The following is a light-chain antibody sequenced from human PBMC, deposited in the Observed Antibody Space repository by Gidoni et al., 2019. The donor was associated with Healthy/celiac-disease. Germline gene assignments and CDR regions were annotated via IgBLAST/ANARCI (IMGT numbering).Light chain of an antibody. CDR3: QQTYSSPST. CDR2: AAS. J-gene: IGKJ5*01. CDR1: QSISRY. Sequence: DIQITQSPSSLSASVGDRVTLTCRASQSISRYLNWYQQKPGKAPKLLIFAASSLQTGVPSRFSGSGSGTDFTLTISSLQPEDFASYFCQQTYSSPSTFGQGTRLEIE. V-gene: IGKV1-39*01.